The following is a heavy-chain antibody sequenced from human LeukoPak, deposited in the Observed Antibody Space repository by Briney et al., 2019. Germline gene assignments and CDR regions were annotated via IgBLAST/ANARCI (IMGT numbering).Heavy chain of an antibody. CDR1: GFTFSTSW. CDR3: ARVLYGGEPHDAVDI. J-gene: IGHJ3*02. Sequence: GGSLRLSCAGSGFTFSTSWMHWVRQAPGQGRVWVSRINSDGSTINYADSVRGRFTISRDNAKSTLYLQMNSLGAEDTAVYYCARVLYGGEPHDAVDIWGQGTMVTVSS. V-gene: IGHV3-74*01. D-gene: IGHD1-14*01. CDR2: INSDGSTI.